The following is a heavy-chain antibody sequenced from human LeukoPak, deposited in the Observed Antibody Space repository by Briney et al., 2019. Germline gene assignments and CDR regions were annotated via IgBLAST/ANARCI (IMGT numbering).Heavy chain of an antibody. J-gene: IGHJ5*02. CDR1: GFTFSSYG. Sequence: PGGSLRLSCAVSGFTFSSYGMSWVRQAPGKGLEWVSAISGSGGSTYYADSVKGRFTISRDNAKNTLYLQMNSLRAEDTAVYYCARQVGATFLTDPWGQGTLVTVSS. D-gene: IGHD1-26*01. CDR2: ISGSGGST. CDR3: ARQVGATFLTDP. V-gene: IGHV3-23*01.